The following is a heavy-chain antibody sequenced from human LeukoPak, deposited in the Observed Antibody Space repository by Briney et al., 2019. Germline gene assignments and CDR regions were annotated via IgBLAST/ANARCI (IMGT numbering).Heavy chain of an antibody. CDR1: GFTFSSYW. V-gene: IGHV3-74*01. D-gene: IGHD5-18*01. CDR3: ASGPSLAMAPWYYYGMDV. CDR2: INSDGSST. J-gene: IGHJ6*02. Sequence: GGSLRLSFAASGFTFSSYWMHWVRQAPGKGLVWVSRINSDGSSTSYADPVKGRFTISRDNAKNTLYLQMNSLRAEDTAVYYCASGPSLAMAPWYYYGMDVWGQGTTVTVSS.